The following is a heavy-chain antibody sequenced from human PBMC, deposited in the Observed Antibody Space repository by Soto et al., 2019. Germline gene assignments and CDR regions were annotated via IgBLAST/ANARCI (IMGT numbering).Heavy chain of an antibody. CDR2: IIPIFGTA. D-gene: IGHD2-2*01. V-gene: IGHV1-69*12. J-gene: IGHJ6*02. Sequence: QVQLVQSGAEVKKPGSSVKVSCKASGGTFSSYAISWVRQAPGQGLEWMGGIIPIFGTANYAQKFQGRVTITAAESTSTAHMELSSLRSEEPAVYYCARHVPAAGYYYGMDVWGQGTTVTVSS. CDR3: ARHVPAAGYYYGMDV. CDR1: GGTFSSYA.